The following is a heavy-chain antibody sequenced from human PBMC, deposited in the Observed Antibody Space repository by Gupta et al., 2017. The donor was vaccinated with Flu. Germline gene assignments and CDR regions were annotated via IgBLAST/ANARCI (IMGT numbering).Heavy chain of an antibody. CDR1: GFSLSNGGVG. CDR3: VANEGVTFDH. CDR2: LHWDDDK. J-gene: IGHJ4*02. V-gene: IGHV2-5*02. Sequence: QITLKESGPTLVKPTQTLTLACTESGFSLSNGGVGVGWMRQPPGEALEWLALLHWDDDKNYSPSLESRLTITKVLSKGQVVLMMTNMDPVDTATYDCVANEGVTFDHWGQGILVTVSS. D-gene: IGHD3-10*01.